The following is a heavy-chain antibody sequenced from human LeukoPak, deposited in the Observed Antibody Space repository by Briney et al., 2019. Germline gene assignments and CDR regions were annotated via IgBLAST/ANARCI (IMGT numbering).Heavy chain of an antibody. D-gene: IGHD3-22*01. CDR2: ISWNSGSI. CDR1: GFTFDDYA. J-gene: IGHJ4*02. CDR3: AKDIGPRYYDSSGYRDY. Sequence: SLRLSCAASGFTFDDYAMHWVRQAPGKGLEWVSGISWNSGSIGYADSVKGRFTISRDNAKNSLYLQMNSLRAEDTALYYCAKDIGPRYYDSSGYRDYWGQGTLVTVSS. V-gene: IGHV3-9*01.